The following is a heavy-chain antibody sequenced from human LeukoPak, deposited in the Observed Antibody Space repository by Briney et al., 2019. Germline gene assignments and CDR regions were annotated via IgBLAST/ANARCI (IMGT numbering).Heavy chain of an antibody. CDR2: INSDGSST. V-gene: IGHV3-74*03. CDR3: ASGYSSSWQNWFDS. Sequence: PGGTLRLSCAASGFSFSNYWMHWVRQAPGKGLEWVSSINSDGSSTTYTDSVKGRFTISRDNAKNTLYLQMNSLRAEDTAVYYCASGYSSSWQNWFDSWGQGTLVTVSS. CDR1: GFSFSNYW. D-gene: IGHD6-13*01. J-gene: IGHJ5*01.